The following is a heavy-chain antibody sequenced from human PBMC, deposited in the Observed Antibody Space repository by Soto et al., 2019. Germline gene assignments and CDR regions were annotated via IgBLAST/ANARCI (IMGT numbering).Heavy chain of an antibody. J-gene: IGHJ6*03. V-gene: IGHV1-3*01. CDR2: TNAGNGNT. CDR1: GYTFTNYA. D-gene: IGHD2-2*01. Sequence: QVQLVQSGAEVEKPGASVKVSCKASGYTFTNYAVHWVRQAPGQMLEGMGCTNAGNGNTRFSQNLQGRVTITRDTSARTVYMELSSLRSEDTAVYYCARGHLAVVPVASWFYYMDVWGKGTTVTVSS. CDR3: ARGHLAVVPVASWFYYMDV.